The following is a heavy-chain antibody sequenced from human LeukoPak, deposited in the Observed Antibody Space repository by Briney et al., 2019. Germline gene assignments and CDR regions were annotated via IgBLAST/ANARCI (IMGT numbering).Heavy chain of an antibody. Sequence: GGSLRLSCAASGFSFSDAWMSWVRQIPGKGLEWVGRIESKTDGGTTDYAAPGKGRFNISRDDSTNTLYLQMNSLKSEDTAVYYCTTYGSGRKFDYWGQGILVTVSS. J-gene: IGHJ4*02. CDR1: GFSFSDAW. V-gene: IGHV3-15*04. CDR3: TTYGSGRKFDY. CDR2: IESKTDGGTT. D-gene: IGHD3-10*01.